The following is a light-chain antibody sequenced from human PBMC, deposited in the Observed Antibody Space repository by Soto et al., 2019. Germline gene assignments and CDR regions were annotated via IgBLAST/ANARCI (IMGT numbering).Light chain of an antibody. CDR1: QSVSSSY. CDR2: GAS. J-gene: IGKJ1*01. CDR3: QQYGSLPQT. Sequence: EIVLTQSPGTLSLSPGERATLSCRASQSVSSSYLAWYQQKPGQAPRLLIYGASSRATGIPDRFSGSGSGTDFTLTIGRLEPEDFAVYYCQQYGSLPQTFGQGTKVEIK. V-gene: IGKV3-20*01.